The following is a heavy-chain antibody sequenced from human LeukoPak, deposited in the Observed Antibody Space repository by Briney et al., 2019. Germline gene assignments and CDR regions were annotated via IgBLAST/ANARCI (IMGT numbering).Heavy chain of an antibody. CDR3: ARAQVVVETFWDY. CDR2: INPNSGGT. CDR1: GYTFTGYY. D-gene: IGHD2-15*01. J-gene: IGHJ4*02. Sequence: GASVKVSCKASGYTFTGYYMHWVRQAPGQGLEWMGWINPNSGGTNYAQKFQGRVTMTRGTSISTAYMELSSLRSEDTAVYYCARAQVVVETFWDYWGQGTLVTVSS. V-gene: IGHV1-2*02.